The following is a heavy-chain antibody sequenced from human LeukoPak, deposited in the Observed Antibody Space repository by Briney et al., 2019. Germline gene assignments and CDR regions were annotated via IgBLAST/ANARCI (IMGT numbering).Heavy chain of an antibody. CDR3: ARGIQLWLENRFDY. V-gene: IGHV1-69*01. Sequence: SVKVSCKASGGTFSSYAISWVRQAPGQGLESMGGIIPIFGTANYAQKFQGRVTITADESTSTAYMELSSLRSEDTAVYYCARGIQLWLENRFDYWGQGTLVTVSS. D-gene: IGHD5-18*01. CDR2: IIPIFGTA. J-gene: IGHJ4*02. CDR1: GGTFSSYA.